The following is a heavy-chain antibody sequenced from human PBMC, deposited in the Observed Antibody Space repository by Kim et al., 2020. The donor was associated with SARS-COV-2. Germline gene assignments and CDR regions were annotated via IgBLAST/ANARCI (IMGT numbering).Heavy chain of an antibody. D-gene: IGHD1-1*01. CDR1: GYTFISYA. CDR2: ISAGNDNT. J-gene: IGHJ4*02. CDR3: ARGGNWNDAFDY. Sequence: ASVKVSCKASGYTFISYALHWVRQAPGQRLEWMGWISAGNDNTKFSQKFQGRVTIIRDTSASTVYMEVSSLRSEDTAVYYCARGGNWNDAFDYWGQGTLVPVSS. V-gene: IGHV1-3*01.